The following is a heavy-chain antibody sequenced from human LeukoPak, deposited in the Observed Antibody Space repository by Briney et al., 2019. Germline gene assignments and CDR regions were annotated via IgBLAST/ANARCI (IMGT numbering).Heavy chain of an antibody. CDR3: ARGLKLVVVTAISEDFDY. D-gene: IGHD2-21*02. Sequence: ASVKVSCKASGYTLTSYYMHWLRQAPGQGLEWMGIINPSAGNTNYAQKFQGRVTMTRDTSTSTVYMELSSLRSEDTAVYYCARGLKLVVVTAISEDFDYWAGEPWSPSPQ. J-gene: IGHJ4*02. CDR1: GYTLTSYY. CDR2: INPSAGNT. V-gene: IGHV1-46*01.